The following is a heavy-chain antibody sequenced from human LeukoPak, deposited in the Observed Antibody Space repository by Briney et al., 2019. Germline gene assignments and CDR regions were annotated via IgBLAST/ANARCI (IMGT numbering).Heavy chain of an antibody. CDR1: GYTFTTYG. V-gene: IGHV1-18*01. D-gene: IGHD1-26*01. Sequence: ASVKVSCKASGYTFTTYGISWVRQAPGQGLEWMGWITANNGDTNYAQKLQGRVTMTTDTSTSTAYMELRSLRSDDTAVYFCARGSGIYSFFDYWGQGTLVTVSS. CDR2: ITANNGDT. J-gene: IGHJ4*02. CDR3: ARGSGIYSFFDY.